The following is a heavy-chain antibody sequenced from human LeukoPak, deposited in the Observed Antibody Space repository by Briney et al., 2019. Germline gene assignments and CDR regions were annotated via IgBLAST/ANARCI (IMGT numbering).Heavy chain of an antibody. D-gene: IGHD5/OR15-5a*01. CDR1: NGSMRSYY. V-gene: IGHV4-4*07. CDR2: LFDARKV. J-gene: IGHJ4*02. CDR3: ARGFQGVYDY. Sequence: PAETLTLTCSVSNGSMRSYYWTWIRQPAGKGLGWVGRLFDARKVNYNPSLGGRVTMSMDTSKNQFSLRMTSVTAADTAVYYCARGFQGVYDYWGQGALVIVSS.